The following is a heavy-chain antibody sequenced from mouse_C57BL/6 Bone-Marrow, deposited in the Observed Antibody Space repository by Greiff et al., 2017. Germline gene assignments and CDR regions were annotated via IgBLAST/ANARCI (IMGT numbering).Heavy chain of an antibody. J-gene: IGHJ2*01. CDR1: GYSITSGYY. V-gene: IGHV3-6*01. CDR3: ARGDTTTSYYFDY. Sequence: EVQRVESGPGLVKPSQSLSLTCSVTGYSITSGYYWNWIRQFPGNKLEWMGYISYDGSNNYNPSLKNRISITRDTSKNQFFLKLNSVTTEDTATYYCARGDTTTSYYFDYWGQGTTLTVSS. D-gene: IGHD2-12*01. CDR2: ISYDGSN.